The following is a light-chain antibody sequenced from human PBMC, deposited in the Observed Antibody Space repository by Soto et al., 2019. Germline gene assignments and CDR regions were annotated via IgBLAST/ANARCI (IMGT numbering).Light chain of an antibody. CDR3: QQYNKWPRT. J-gene: IGKJ4*01. Sequence: EIVMTQSPATLSESPGERATLSCRASQSVSSNLAWYQQKRGQAPRLLIYGTSTRATGIPARFSGSGSGPEFTLTITSLQSEDFAVYYCQQYNKWPRTFGGGTKVEIK. V-gene: IGKV3-15*01. CDR1: QSVSSN. CDR2: GTS.